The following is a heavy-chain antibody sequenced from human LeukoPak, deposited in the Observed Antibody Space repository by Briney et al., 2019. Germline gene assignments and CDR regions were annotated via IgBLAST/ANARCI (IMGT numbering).Heavy chain of an antibody. CDR3: AAGRVYSGYGRGQYDY. J-gene: IGHJ4*02. CDR2: INADNGNT. D-gene: IGHD5-12*01. Sequence: ASVKVSCKASGFPFTSYGISWVRQAPGQGLEWMGWINADNGNTNYAQKLQGRVTLTTDTPTSTAYMELRSLRSDGTAVYYCAAGRVYSGYGRGQYDYWGQGTLVTVSS. V-gene: IGHV1-18*01. CDR1: GFPFTSYG.